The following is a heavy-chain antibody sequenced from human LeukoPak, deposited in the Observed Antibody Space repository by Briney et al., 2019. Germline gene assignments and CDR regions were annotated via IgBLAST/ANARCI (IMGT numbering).Heavy chain of an antibody. D-gene: IGHD3-16*01. CDR2: IKQDGSEK. CDR1: GLTFSNYW. CDR3: ARDGFGTGSN. V-gene: IGHV3-7*03. J-gene: IGHJ4*02. Sequence: GGSLRLSCAASGLTFSNYWMDWVRQAPGKGLEWVANIKQDGSEKNYVDSVKGRFIISRDNAKNSLYLQMNTLRADDTAVYYCARDGFGTGSNWSQGTLVTVSS.